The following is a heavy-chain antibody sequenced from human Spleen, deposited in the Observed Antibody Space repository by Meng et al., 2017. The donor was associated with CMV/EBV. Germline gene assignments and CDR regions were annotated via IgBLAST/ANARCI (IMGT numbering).Heavy chain of an antibody. V-gene: IGHV4-30-4*08. CDR1: SGDYY. J-gene: IGHJ3*02. CDR2: IYYSGSN. CDR3: ARGPEYCSRFYCYTGDAFDI. Sequence: SGDYYWSWIRQSPGKGLEWIGYIYYSGSNTYNPSLKSRVTISVDTSKNQFSLNLSSVTAADTAVYYCARGPEYCSRFYCYTGDAFDIWGQGTMVTVSS. D-gene: IGHD2-2*02.